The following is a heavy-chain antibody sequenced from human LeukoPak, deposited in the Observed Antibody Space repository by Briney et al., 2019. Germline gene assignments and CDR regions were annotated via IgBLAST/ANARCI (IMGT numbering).Heavy chain of an antibody. Sequence: GGSLRLSCAASGFTYSSYAMGWVRQAPGKGLEWVSANSGSGGSTYYADSVKGRFTISRDNSKNTLYLQMNSLRAEDTAVYYCAKDHTIVVVPAAMIDYWGQGTLVTVSS. V-gene: IGHV3-23*01. J-gene: IGHJ4*02. CDR2: NSGSGGST. CDR3: AKDHTIVVVPAAMIDY. D-gene: IGHD2-2*01. CDR1: GFTYSSYA.